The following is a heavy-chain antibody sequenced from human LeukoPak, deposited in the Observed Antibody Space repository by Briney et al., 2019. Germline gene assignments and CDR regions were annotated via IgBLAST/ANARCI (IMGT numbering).Heavy chain of an antibody. J-gene: IGHJ4*02. CDR2: INPNSGDT. CDR1: GYTFTGYY. V-gene: IGHV1-2*02. CDR3: ARSERAVAGDFDY. D-gene: IGHD6-19*01. Sequence: GASVKVSCKASGYTFTGYYMHWVRQAPGQGLEWMGWINPNSGDTDYAHNFHGRVTMTRDTSISTAYMELSRLRSDDTAVYYCARSERAVAGDFDYWGQGTLVTVSS.